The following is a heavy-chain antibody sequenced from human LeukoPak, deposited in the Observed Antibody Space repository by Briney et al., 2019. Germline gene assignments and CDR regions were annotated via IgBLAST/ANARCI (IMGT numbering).Heavy chain of an antibody. CDR1: GFTFSSYS. CDR3: ARDQGSGSYYKGDAFDI. V-gene: IGHV3-21*01. D-gene: IGHD3-10*01. CDR2: ISSSSSYI. J-gene: IGHJ3*02. Sequence: PGESLRLSCAASGFTFSSYSMNWVRQAPGKGLEWVSSISSSSSYIYYADSVKGRFTISRDNAKNSLYLQMNSLRAEDTAVYYCARDQGSGSYYKGDAFDIWGQGTMVTVSS.